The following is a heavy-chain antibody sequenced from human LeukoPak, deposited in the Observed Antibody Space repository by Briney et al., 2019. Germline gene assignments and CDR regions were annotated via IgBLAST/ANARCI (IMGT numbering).Heavy chain of an antibody. D-gene: IGHD2-15*01. CDR1: GFIFDDYA. CDR3: VKELGSAITSARALDV. CDR2: ITCGRENL. Sequence: GGSLRLSCAVTGFIFDDYAMHWVRQAPGKGLEGVAGITCGRENLSYPASVKGRFTISRDNRKNLLDLQMNSLRPDDSAVYYCVKELGSAITSARALDVWGQGTKVTVPS. J-gene: IGHJ6*02. V-gene: IGHV3-9*01.